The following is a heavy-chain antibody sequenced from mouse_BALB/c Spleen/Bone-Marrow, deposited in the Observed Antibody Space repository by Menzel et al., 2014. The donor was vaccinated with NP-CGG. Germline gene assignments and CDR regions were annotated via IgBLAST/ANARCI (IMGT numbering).Heavy chain of an antibody. Sequence: EVQGVESGPSLVKPSQTLSLTCSVTGDSINSGYWNWIRKFPGNKLDYMVYISYSGSTYYNPSLKSRISITRDTSKNQYCLQLNSVTTEDTATYYCAIITTAWYFDVWGAGTTVTVSS. CDR1: GDSINSGY. J-gene: IGHJ1*01. CDR3: AIITTAWYFDV. CDR2: ISYSGST. V-gene: IGHV3-8*02. D-gene: IGHD1-1*01.